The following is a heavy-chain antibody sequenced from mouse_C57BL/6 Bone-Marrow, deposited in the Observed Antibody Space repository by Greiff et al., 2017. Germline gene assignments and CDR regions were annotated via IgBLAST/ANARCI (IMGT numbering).Heavy chain of an antibody. J-gene: IGHJ4*01. CDR3: ARLNYGSSYAMDY. CDR2: IYPRDGST. D-gene: IGHD1-1*01. CDR1: GYTFTDHT. V-gene: IGHV1-78*01. Sequence: QVQLQQSDAELVKPGASVKISCKVSGYTFTDHTIHWMKQRPEQGLEWIGYIYPRDGSTKYNEKFKGKATLTADKSSSTAYMQLNSLTAEDSAVYCCARLNYGSSYAMDYWGQGTSVTVSS.